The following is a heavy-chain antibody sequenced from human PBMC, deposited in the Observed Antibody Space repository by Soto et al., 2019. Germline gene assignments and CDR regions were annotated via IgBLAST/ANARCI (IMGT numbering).Heavy chain of an antibody. J-gene: IGHJ5*02. CDR2: ISGNGKSI. CDR3: AKSVSGRLDWFEP. V-gene: IGHV3-21*03. D-gene: IGHD6-6*01. CDR1: GFSFSSDS. Sequence: GGSLRLSCATSGFSFSSDSMNWVRQAPGKGLEWVSSISGNGKSIYYTDSVKGRFTVSRDNARGSAFLQMNSLTVEDTGLYYWAKSVSGRLDWFEPWGQGTQVTVSS.